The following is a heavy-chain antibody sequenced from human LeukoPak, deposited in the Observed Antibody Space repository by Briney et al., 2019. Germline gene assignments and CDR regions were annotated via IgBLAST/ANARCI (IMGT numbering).Heavy chain of an antibody. CDR2: INDSGST. J-gene: IGHJ4*02. D-gene: IGHD3-10*01. Sequence: SETLSLTCAVYGGSFSGYYWSWIRQPPGKGLEWIGEINDSGSTNYHPSLKSRVTISVDTSKNHFSLKLSSVTAADTAVYYCARHADSGFGELAFDYWGQGTLVTVSS. CDR3: ARHADSGFGELAFDY. CDR1: GGSFSGYY. V-gene: IGHV4-34*01.